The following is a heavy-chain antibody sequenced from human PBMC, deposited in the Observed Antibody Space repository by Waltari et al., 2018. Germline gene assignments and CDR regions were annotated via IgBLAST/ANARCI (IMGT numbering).Heavy chain of an antibody. V-gene: IGHV1-69*12. CDR2: IIPIFGTSP. D-gene: IGHD3-16*01. Sequence: QVQLVQSGAEVKKPGSSVKVSCKASGGTFGSYGITWVRQAPGEGLEWMGGIIPIFGTSPNYAQKFQGRLTVTADESTATVYMDLSGLRSDDTAVYYCARRQLGGPFDPWGQGTLVSVSS. CDR1: GGTFGSYG. J-gene: IGHJ5*02. CDR3: ARRQLGGPFDP.